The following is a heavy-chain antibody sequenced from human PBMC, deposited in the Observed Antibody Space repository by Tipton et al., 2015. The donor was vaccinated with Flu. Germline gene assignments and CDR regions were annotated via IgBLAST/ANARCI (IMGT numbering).Heavy chain of an antibody. CDR1: GFTFSTYW. D-gene: IGHD2-21*01. V-gene: IGHV3-7*03. CDR2: IKQDGSQR. Sequence: SLRLSCAASGFTFSTYWMTWVRQAPGKGLEWVANIKQDGSQRYYLDSVEGRFTISRDNARNSVYLQMSSLRVEDMAVYYCARAIASVGSTWGQGTMVIVSS. CDR3: ARAIASVGST. J-gene: IGHJ3*01.